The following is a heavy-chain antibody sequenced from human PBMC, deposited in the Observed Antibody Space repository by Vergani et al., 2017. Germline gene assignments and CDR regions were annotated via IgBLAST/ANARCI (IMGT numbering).Heavy chain of an antibody. D-gene: IGHD2-2*01. CDR1: GYSISSGYY. CDR3: ARHEXYCSSTSCYYWFDP. V-gene: IGHV4-38-2*01. CDR2: IYHSGST. Sequence: QVQLQESGPGLVKPSETLALTCAVSGYSISSGYYWGWIRQPPGKGLEWIGSIYHSGSTYYNPSLKSRVTISVDTSKNQFSLKLSSVTAADTAVYYCARHEXYCSSTSCYYWFDPWGQGTLATVSS. J-gene: IGHJ5*02.